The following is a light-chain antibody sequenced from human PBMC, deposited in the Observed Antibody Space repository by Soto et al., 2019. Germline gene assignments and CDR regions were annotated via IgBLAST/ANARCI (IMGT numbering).Light chain of an antibody. V-gene: IGKV1-5*01. CDR1: QSIRSW. J-gene: IGKJ1*01. CDR2: DAS. Sequence: DIQMTQSPSTLSASVGDRVTITCRASQSIRSWLAWYQQKPGKAPQLLIYDASNLESGVPSRFSGSGSGTELPLTISSLKPDDFATYYCQQYYSFAKTFGRGTKVEVK. CDR3: QQYYSFAKT.